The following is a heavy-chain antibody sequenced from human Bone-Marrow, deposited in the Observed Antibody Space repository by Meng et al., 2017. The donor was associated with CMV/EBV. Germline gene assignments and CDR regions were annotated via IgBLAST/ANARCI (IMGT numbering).Heavy chain of an antibody. CDR2: INHSGST. CDR3: ATTTVDFWSGYFVY. V-gene: IGHV4-34*01. D-gene: IGHD3-3*01. Sequence: SETRSFSCTVSGGSISSYYWSWIRQPPGKGLEWIGEINHSGSTNYNPSLKSRVTISVDTSKNQFSLKLSAVTAADTAVYYCATTTVDFWSGYFVYWGQGKLVTVSS. J-gene: IGHJ4*02. CDR1: GGSISSYY.